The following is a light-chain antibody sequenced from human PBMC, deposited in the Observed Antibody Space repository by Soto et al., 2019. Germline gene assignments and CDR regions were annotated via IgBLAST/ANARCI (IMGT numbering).Light chain of an antibody. CDR3: QSYDSSLSGSV. V-gene: IGLV1-40*01. J-gene: IGLJ3*02. CDR2: GNS. Sequence: QAVVTQPPSVSGAPGQRVTISCTGSSSNIGAGYDVHWYQQLPGTAPKLLIYGNSNRPWVPDRFSGSKSGTSASLAITGLQAEDEADYYCQSYDSSLSGSVFGGGTKLTVL. CDR1: SSNIGAGYD.